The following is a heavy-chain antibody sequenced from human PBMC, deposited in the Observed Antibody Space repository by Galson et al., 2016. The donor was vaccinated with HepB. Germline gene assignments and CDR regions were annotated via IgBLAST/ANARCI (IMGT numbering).Heavy chain of an antibody. CDR2: IDPGDSYT. J-gene: IGHJ6*04. CDR1: GYSFTSYW. Sequence: QSGAEVKKPGESLRISCKGSGYSFTSYWISWVRQMPGKGLEWMGRIDPGDSYTNYSPSFQGHVTISADKSINTAYLQWGSLKASDTAIYYCARSDFGVIKGDVWGKGTTVTVSS. D-gene: IGHD3-3*01. V-gene: IGHV5-10-1*01. CDR3: ARSDFGVIKGDV.